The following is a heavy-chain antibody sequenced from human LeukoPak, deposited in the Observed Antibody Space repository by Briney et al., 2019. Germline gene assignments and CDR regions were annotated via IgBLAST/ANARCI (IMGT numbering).Heavy chain of an antibody. CDR2: ISAYNGNT. CDR1: GYTFTSYG. D-gene: IGHD3-3*01. Sequence: ASVMVSCKASGYTFTSYGISWVRQAPGQGLEWMGWISAYNGNTNYAQKLQGRVTMTTDTSTRTAYMELRSLRSDDTAVYYCARETNHYDFWSGHRGDFDYWGQGTLVTVSS. CDR3: ARETNHYDFWSGHRGDFDY. J-gene: IGHJ4*02. V-gene: IGHV1-18*01.